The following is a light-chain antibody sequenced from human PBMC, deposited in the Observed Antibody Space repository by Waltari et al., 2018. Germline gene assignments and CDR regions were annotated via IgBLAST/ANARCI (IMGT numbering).Light chain of an antibody. V-gene: IGKV1-39*01. CDR3: QQSYSTPPWVT. CDR1: QSISSY. CDR2: AAS. J-gene: IGKJ3*01. Sequence: DIQMTQSPSSLSASVGDRVTITCRASQSISSYLNWYQQKPGKAPKLLIYAASSLQSGVPSRFSGSASGTDFTLTISSLQPEDFATYYCQQSYSTPPWVTFGPGTKVDIK.